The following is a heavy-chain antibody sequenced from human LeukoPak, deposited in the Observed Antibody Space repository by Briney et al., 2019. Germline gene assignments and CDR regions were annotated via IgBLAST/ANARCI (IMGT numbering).Heavy chain of an antibody. CDR2: ISSSSSYT. V-gene: IGHV3-11*06. CDR1: GFTISDYY. J-gene: IGHJ3*02. CDR3: ARVLPAVAGRGAFDI. D-gene: IGHD6-19*01. Sequence: GGSLRLSCAASGFTISDYYMSWIRQAPGKGLEWVSYISSSSSYTNYADSVKGRFTISRDNAKNSLYLQMNSLRAEDTAVYYCARVLPAVAGRGAFDIWGQGTMVTVSS.